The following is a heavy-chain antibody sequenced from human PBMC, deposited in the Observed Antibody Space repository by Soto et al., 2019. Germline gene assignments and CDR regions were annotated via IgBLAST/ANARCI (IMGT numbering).Heavy chain of an antibody. CDR1: GVTFSRYG. CDR2: IWYDGSDK. D-gene: IGHD3-22*01. J-gene: IGHJ4*02. Sequence: GGSQRLSSTASGVTFSRYGMHWVRQAPGKGLEWVAVIWYDGSDKYYADSVKGRFTISRDNSKNTLYLQMNSLRGEDTALYYCARGYYYDSSGSPLDYWGLGTLVTVSS. V-gene: IGHV3-33*01. CDR3: ARGYYYDSSGSPLDY.